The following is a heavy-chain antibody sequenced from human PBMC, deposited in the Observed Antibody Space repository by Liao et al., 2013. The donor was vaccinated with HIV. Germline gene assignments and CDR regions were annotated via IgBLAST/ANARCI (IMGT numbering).Heavy chain of an antibody. D-gene: IGHD3-16*01. Sequence: QVQLQESGPGLVKPSETLSLTCTVSGGSISSYYWSWIRQPAGKGLEWIGYIYHSGSTYYNPSLKSRVTMSVDTSKKQFSLKLSSVTAADTAVYYCARDDPLSMGAAFDLWGQGTMVTVSS. J-gene: IGHJ3*01. CDR2: IYHSGST. CDR1: GGSISSYY. CDR3: ARDDPLSMGAAFDL. V-gene: IGHV4-4*07.